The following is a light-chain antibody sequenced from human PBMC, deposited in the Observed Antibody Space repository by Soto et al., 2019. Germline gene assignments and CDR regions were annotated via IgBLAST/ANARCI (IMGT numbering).Light chain of an antibody. CDR1: QSISSW. V-gene: IGKV1-5*03. Sequence: DIPMTQSPSTLSASVGDRVTITCRASQSISSWLAWYPQKPGKAPKLLIYKASSLESGVPSRLSGSGSGTEFTLTISSLQPDDFATYYCQQYNSWTFGQGTKVDIK. CDR3: QQYNSWT. CDR2: KAS. J-gene: IGKJ1*01.